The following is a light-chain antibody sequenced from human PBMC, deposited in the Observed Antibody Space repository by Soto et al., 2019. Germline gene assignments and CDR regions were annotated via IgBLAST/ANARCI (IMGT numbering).Light chain of an antibody. J-gene: IGLJ2*01. CDR3: CSYAGRSTVV. CDR2: EGS. Sequence: QSALTQPASVSGSPGQSVTISCTGTSSDVGSYNLVSWYQQHPGKAPKLMIHEGSKRPSGVSNRFSGSKSGNTASLTISGLQAEDEADYYCCSYAGRSTVVFGGGTKLTVL. V-gene: IGLV2-23*01. CDR1: SSDVGSYNL.